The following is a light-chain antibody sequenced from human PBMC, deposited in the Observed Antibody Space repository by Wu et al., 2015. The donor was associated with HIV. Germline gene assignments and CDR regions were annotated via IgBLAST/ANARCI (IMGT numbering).Light chain of an antibody. CDR1: QSVRSH. CDR2: DAS. J-gene: IGKJ5*01. V-gene: IGKV3-11*01. CDR3: QQRSDRPLT. Sequence: EIVLTQSPGTLSLSPGERATLSCRASQSVRSHLAWYQQRPGQAPRLLIFDASRRAAGLPARFSGSGSGTDFTLTISSLEPEDFAVYYCQQRSDRPLTFGQGTRLEIK.